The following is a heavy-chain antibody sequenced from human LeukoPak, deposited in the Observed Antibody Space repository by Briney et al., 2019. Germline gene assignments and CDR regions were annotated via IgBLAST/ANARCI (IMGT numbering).Heavy chain of an antibody. D-gene: IGHD1-26*01. J-gene: IGHJ6*03. CDR3: ARRLGGWELLKIYYYYMDV. V-gene: IGHV4-34*01. CDR2: INHSGST. CDR1: GGSFSGYY. Sequence: SETLSLTCAVYGGSFSGYYWSWIRQPPGKGLEWIGEINHSGSTNYNPSLKSRVTISVDTSKNQFSLKLSSVTAADTAVYYCARRLGGWELLKIYYYYMDVWGKGTTVTISS.